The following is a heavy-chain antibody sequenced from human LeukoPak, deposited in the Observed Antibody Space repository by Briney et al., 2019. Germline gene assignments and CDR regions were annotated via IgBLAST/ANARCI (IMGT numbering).Heavy chain of an antibody. D-gene: IGHD3-10*01. CDR1: GGSISGYS. Sequence: SEALSLTCTVSGGSISGYSWTWIRQPPGQGLEWIGYFHNSRTTSYNPSLTGRVIISVDTAMDQISLKLNSVTAADTAVYYCARGHLGLSPWGQGTLVTVSS. CDR2: FHNSRTT. J-gene: IGHJ5*02. V-gene: IGHV4-59*01. CDR3: ARGHLGLSP.